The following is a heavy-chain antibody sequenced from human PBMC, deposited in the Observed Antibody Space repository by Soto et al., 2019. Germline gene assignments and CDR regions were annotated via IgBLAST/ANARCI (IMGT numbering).Heavy chain of an antibody. V-gene: IGHV4-59*08. Sequence: SETLSLTCTVSGGSISSYYWSWIRQPPGKGLEWIGYIYYSGSTNYNPSLKSRVTISVDTSKNKFSLKLSSVTAADTAVYYCARLGYCSGGSCQYYYYYYMDVWGKGTTVTVSS. J-gene: IGHJ6*03. D-gene: IGHD2-15*01. CDR2: IYYSGST. CDR1: GGSISSYY. CDR3: ARLGYCSGGSCQYYYYYYMDV.